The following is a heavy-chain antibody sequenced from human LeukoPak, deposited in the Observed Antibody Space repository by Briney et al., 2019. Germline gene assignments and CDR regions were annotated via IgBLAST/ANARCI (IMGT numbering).Heavy chain of an antibody. Sequence: GGSLSFSCAALGLPFGDFGVEWFGKAPGKGLEWVANINKDGSDKYYMDSVTGRFSISRDNAKNSLSLQMNSLRVDDTAVYYCARNQHWSRDIWGQGILVTVSS. CDR1: GLPFGDFG. CDR3: ARNQHWSRDI. V-gene: IGHV3-7*01. D-gene: IGHD2-8*02. J-gene: IGHJ4*02. CDR2: INKDGSDK.